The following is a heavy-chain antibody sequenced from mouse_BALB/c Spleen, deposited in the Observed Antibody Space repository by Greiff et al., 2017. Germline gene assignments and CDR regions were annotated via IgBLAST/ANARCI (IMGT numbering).Heavy chain of an antibody. Sequence: VQLQQPGAELVKPGASVKLSCKASGYTFTSYWMHWVKQRPGQGLEWIGEINPSNGRTNYNEKFKSKATLTVDKSSSTAYMQLSSLTSEDSAVYYCAREGWPYYFDYWGQGTTLTVSS. CDR3: AREGWPYYFDY. CDR1: GYTFTSYW. J-gene: IGHJ2*01. V-gene: IGHV1S81*02. CDR2: INPSNGRT.